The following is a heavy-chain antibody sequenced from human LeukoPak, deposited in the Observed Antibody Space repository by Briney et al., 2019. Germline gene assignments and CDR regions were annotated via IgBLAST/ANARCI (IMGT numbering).Heavy chain of an antibody. CDR3: AREGVYYDILAAYYRPYYFDF. J-gene: IGHJ4*02. CDR1: GGSFSGYY. V-gene: IGHV4-34*01. CDR2: INHGGST. Sequence: KPSETLSLTCAVYGGSFSGYYWSWIRQPPGKGLEWIGEINHGGSTNYNPSLKSRLTISVDTSKNQFSLKLSSVTATGTAVYYCAREGVYYDILAAYYRPYYFDFWGQGTLVTVYS. D-gene: IGHD3-9*01.